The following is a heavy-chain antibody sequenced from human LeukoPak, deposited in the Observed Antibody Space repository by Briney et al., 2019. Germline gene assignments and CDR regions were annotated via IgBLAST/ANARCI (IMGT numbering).Heavy chain of an antibody. D-gene: IGHD6-13*01. Sequence: SETLSLTCTVSGGSISSYYWSWIRQPPGKGLEWIGYIYYSGSTYYNPSLKSRVTISVDTSKNQFSLKLSSVTAADTAVYYCARHSSSPEWYFQHWGQGTLVTVSS. CDR3: ARHSSSPEWYFQH. CDR1: GGSISSYY. V-gene: IGHV4-59*08. J-gene: IGHJ1*01. CDR2: IYYSGST.